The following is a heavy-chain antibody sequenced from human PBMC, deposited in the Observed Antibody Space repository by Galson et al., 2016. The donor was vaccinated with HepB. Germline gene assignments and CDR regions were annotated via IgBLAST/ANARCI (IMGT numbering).Heavy chain of an antibody. Sequence: SLRLSCAASGFTLTTYTMSWVRQAPGKGLEWVSSIRGSGTGTHYADSVKGRFTISRDNSKNTLYLQINSLRVEDTAVYYCANHRTTGYSIGWGGAFDIWGQVTMVTVSS. CDR2: IRGSGTGT. CDR3: ANHRTTGYSIGWGGAFDI. D-gene: IGHD6-19*01. V-gene: IGHV3-23*01. J-gene: IGHJ3*02. CDR1: GFTLTTYT.